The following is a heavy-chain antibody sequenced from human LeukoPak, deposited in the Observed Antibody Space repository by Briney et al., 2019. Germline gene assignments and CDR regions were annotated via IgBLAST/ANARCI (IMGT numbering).Heavy chain of an antibody. J-gene: IGHJ4*02. CDR3: ARDQRITIFGVVIPQTNTPDY. Sequence: ASVKVSCEASGYTFTSYGISWVRQAPGQGLEWMGWISAYNGNTNYAQKLQGRVTMTTDTSTSTAYMELRSLRSDDTAVYYCARDQRITIFGVVIPQTNTPDYWGQGTLVTVSS. D-gene: IGHD3-3*01. V-gene: IGHV1-18*01. CDR1: GYTFTSYG. CDR2: ISAYNGNT.